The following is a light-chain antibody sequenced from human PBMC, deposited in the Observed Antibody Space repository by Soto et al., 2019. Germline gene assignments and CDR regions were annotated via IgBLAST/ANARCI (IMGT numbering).Light chain of an antibody. J-gene: IGKJ1*01. CDR3: QKYNSAPWT. V-gene: IGKV1-27*01. CDR1: QGISNY. CDR2: AAS. Sequence: DIQMTQSPSSLSTSVGDRVTITCRASQGISNYLAWYQQKPGKVPKLLIYAASTLQSGVPSRFSGSGSGTDFTLTFSSLQPEDVATDYCQKYNSAPWTFGQGTKVESK.